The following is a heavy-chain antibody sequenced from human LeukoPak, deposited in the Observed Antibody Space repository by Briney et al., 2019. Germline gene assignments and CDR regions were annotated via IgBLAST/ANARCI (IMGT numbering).Heavy chain of an antibody. CDR2: IKQDGSEK. CDR3: ARAFLERDFDY. V-gene: IGHV3-7*01. Sequence: GGSLRLSCAASGFTFSSYWMSWVRQAPGKGLEWVANIKQDGSEKYYVDSVKGRFTISRDNAKSSLYLQMNSLRAEDTAVYYCARAFLERDFDYWGQGTLVTVSS. CDR1: GFTFSSYW. D-gene: IGHD2/OR15-2a*01. J-gene: IGHJ4*02.